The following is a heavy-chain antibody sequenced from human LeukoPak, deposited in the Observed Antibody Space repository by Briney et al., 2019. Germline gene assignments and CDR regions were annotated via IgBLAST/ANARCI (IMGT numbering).Heavy chain of an antibody. D-gene: IGHD3-22*01. Sequence: GGSLRLSCAASGFTFSSYAMSWVRQAPGKGLEWVSVISGSGNSTDYADSVKGRFSISRDNSKNTLYLQMNSLRAEDTAVYYCAKSPISMIVVAKGWYFDLWGRGTLVTVSS. CDR2: ISGSGNST. J-gene: IGHJ2*01. V-gene: IGHV3-23*01. CDR1: GFTFSSYA. CDR3: AKSPISMIVVAKGWYFDL.